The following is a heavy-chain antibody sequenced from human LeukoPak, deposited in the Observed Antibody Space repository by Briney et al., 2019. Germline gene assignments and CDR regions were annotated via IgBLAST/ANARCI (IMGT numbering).Heavy chain of an antibody. D-gene: IGHD3-10*01. CDR2: ISYDGSNK. Sequence: GGSLRLSCAASGFTFSSYAMHWVRQAPGKGLEWVAVISYDGSNKYYADSEKGRFTISRDNSKNTLYLQMNSLRAEDTAVYYCARDTSYYGSGSPLDYWGQGTLVTVSS. J-gene: IGHJ4*02. CDR3: ARDTSYYGSGSPLDY. V-gene: IGHV3-30-3*01. CDR1: GFTFSSYA.